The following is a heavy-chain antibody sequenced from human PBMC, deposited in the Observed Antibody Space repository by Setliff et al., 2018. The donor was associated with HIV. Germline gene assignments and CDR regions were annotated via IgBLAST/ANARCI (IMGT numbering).Heavy chain of an antibody. Sequence: GESLKISCAASGFTFSSCVMTWVRQAPGKGLEWVSGISRSGENTYYADSVKGRFTISRDNSKNMLYLQMNSLRAEDTAVYYCAKAPRGTITADYWGQGTLVTVSS. CDR1: GFTFSSCV. D-gene: IGHD1-20*01. CDR2: ISRSGENT. V-gene: IGHV3-23*01. CDR3: AKAPRGTITADY. J-gene: IGHJ4*02.